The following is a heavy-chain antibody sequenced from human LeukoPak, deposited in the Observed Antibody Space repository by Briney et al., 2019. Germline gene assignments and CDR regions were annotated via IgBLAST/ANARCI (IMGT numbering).Heavy chain of an antibody. CDR3: ARGGYDILTGTSFFDP. V-gene: IGHV3-11*05. Sequence: GGSLRLSCVASGFTFSDYYMSWIRQAPGKWLQYVSYISTYYTYANYANSVKGRFTKSRDNAKNSLYLQMNSLRADDTDVYYCARGGYDILTGTSFFDPWGQGTLVPVSS. CDR2: ISTYYTYA. CDR1: GFTFSDYY. D-gene: IGHD3-9*01. J-gene: IGHJ5*02.